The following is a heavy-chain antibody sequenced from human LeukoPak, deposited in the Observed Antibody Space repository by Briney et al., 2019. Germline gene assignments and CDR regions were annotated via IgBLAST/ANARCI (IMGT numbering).Heavy chain of an antibody. D-gene: IGHD3-3*01. J-gene: IGHJ4*02. CDR2: ISYDGSNK. CDR3: AKNPSFWSGRFDY. CDR1: GFTFSSYA. Sequence: GGSLRLSCAASGFTFSSYAMHWVRQAPGKGLEWVAVISYDGSNKYYADSVKGRFTISRDNSKNTLYLQMNSLRAEDTAVYYCAKNPSFWSGRFDYWGQGTLVTVSS. V-gene: IGHV3-30-3*02.